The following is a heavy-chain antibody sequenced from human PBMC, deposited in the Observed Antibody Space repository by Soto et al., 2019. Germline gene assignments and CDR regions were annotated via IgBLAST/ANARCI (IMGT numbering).Heavy chain of an antibody. CDR3: AICSVAAPGPYFDY. Sequence: ASLKVSCKASGYTFTAYYFTLVRQAPGQGHEWMGIINPTSGRTTYAQRLQRRDTMTSDTSTSTHYIALSSVRSEDKAMYYCAICSVAAPGPYFDYWGQGNLVTVSS. J-gene: IGHJ4*02. CDR2: INPTSGRT. D-gene: IGHD6-13*01. CDR1: GYTFTAYY. V-gene: IGHV1-46*04.